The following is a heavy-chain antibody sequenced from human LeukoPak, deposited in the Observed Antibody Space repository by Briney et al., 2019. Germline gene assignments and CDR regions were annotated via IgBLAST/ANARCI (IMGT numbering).Heavy chain of an antibody. V-gene: IGHV1-69*13. CDR3: ARVSTQDIVVVPAAIVAFDI. J-gene: IGHJ3*02. Sequence: GASVKVPCKASGGTFSSYAISWVRQAPGQGLEWMGGIIPIFGTANYAQKFQGRVTITADESTSTAYMELSSLRSEDTAVYYCARVSTQDIVVVPAAIVAFDIWGQGTMVTVSS. D-gene: IGHD2-2*01. CDR1: GGTFSSYA. CDR2: IIPIFGTA.